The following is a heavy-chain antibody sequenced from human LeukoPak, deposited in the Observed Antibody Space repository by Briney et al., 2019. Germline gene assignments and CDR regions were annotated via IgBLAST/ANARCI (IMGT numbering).Heavy chain of an antibody. J-gene: IGHJ5*02. CDR1: GASYTTYY. D-gene: IGHD1-26*01. CDR3: AVGITSPVIAASFDA. V-gene: IGHV4-34*01. CDR2: IDNRVTD. Sequence: SETLSLTCAVYGASYTTYYWSWIRQPPGKGLEWIGAIDNRVTDTYNPSFKSGRTISANASKNQFSLKLNSVTDADTTVYYCAVGITSPVIAASFDAWSQGNLVIVSS.